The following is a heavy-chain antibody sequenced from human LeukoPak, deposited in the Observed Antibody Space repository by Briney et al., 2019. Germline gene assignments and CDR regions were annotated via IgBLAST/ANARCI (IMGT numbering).Heavy chain of an antibody. CDR3: ARATVAPGRVFQH. CDR2: ISHSGSI. J-gene: IGHJ1*01. D-gene: IGHD3-10*01. V-gene: IGHV4-38-2*02. CDR1: SFSVTSIYY. Sequence: SETLSLICNVSSFSVTSIYYWGWIRQPPGKGLEWIGTISHSGSIYYNPSLKSLFTISIDTSKNQFSLKLNSVTAGDTGVYYCARATVAPGRVFQHWGRGILVTVSP.